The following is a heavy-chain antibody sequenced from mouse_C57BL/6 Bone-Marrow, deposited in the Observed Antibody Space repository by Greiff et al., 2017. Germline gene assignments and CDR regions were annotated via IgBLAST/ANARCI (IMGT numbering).Heavy chain of an antibody. CDR1: EYAFPSHD. J-gene: IGHJ2*01. CDR2: INSDGGST. CDR3: ARQKVYYFDY. V-gene: IGHV5-2*03. Sequence: EVKLVESGGGLVQPGASLKLSCESNEYAFPSHDMSWVRKTPEKRLELVAAINSDGGSTYYPDTMERRFIISRDNTKNTLYLQMSSLRSEDTALYYCARQKVYYFDYWGQGTTLTVSS.